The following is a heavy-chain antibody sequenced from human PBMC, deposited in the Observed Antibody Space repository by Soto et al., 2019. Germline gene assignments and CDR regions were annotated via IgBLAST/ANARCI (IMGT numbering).Heavy chain of an antibody. D-gene: IGHD6-13*01. V-gene: IGHV4-39*01. J-gene: IGHJ4*02. CDR3: ARHPGIAAHFDF. Sequence: SETLSLTCSVSGGSISSSSHYWGWIRQSPGKGLDWIGSIYYRGSAYYNPSLKSRVTISVDTSKNQFSLKLRSVTAADTSVYYCARHPGIAAHFDFWGQGTLVTVSS. CDR1: GGSISSSSHY. CDR2: IYYRGSA.